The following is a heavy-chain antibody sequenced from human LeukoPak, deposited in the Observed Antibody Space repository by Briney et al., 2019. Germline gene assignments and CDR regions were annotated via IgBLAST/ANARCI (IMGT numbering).Heavy chain of an antibody. CDR1: GGSFSGYY. CDR3: GRGRIWHYF. D-gene: IGHD3-16*01. J-gene: IGHJ4*01. Sequence: PSETLSLTCAVYGGSFSGYYWSWIRQPPGKGLEWIGEINHSGSTNYNPSLKSRVTISVDTSKNQFSLKLSSVTAADTAVYYCGRGRIWHYFWGQGTPGTVSS. V-gene: IGHV4-34*01. CDR2: INHSGST.